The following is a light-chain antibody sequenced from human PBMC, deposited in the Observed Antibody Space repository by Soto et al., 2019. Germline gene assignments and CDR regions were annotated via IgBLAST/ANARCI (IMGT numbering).Light chain of an antibody. CDR3: HQYDSLPPT. Sequence: DIQMTQSRCALAAFVGGGGTITCQAIQDITNYLNWYQQKPGKAPKLLIFDATNLETGAPSRFSGGGSRTHFSFTISSLQPEDFATYYCHQYDSLPPTFGQGTRLEIK. V-gene: IGKV1-33*01. J-gene: IGKJ5*01. CDR1: QDITNY. CDR2: DAT.